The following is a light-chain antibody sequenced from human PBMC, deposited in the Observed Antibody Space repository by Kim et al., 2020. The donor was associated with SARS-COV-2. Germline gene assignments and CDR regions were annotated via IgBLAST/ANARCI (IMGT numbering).Light chain of an antibody. J-gene: IGLJ1*01. V-gene: IGLV1-47*01. CDR3: ATWDDRLSGYV. CDR1: SSNSRNSY. Sequence: GQGVTISCSGCSSNSRNSYVYWSQRLPGTAPKLLIYKNNQRPSGVPDRFSGSKSGTSASLAISGLRSEDEAEYFCATWDDRLSGYVFGSGTKVTVL. CDR2: KNN.